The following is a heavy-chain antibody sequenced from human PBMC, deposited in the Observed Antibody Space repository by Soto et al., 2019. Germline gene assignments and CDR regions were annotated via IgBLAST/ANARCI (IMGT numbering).Heavy chain of an antibody. CDR3: VIDYYDSSGQFDY. J-gene: IGHJ4*02. V-gene: IGHV4-38-2*01. CDR2: IYHSGST. D-gene: IGHD3-22*01. Sequence: SETLSLTCAVSGYSISSGCYWGFIRQPPGKGLEWIGSIYHSGSTYYNPSLKSRVTISVDTSKNQFSLKLSSVTAADTAVYYCVIDYYDSSGQFDYWGQGTLVTVSS. CDR1: GYSISSGCY.